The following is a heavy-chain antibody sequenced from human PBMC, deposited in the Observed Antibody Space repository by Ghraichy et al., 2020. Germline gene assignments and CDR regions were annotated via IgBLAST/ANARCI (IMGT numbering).Heavy chain of an antibody. CDR1: GFTFSNSW. D-gene: IGHD1-1*01. J-gene: IGHJ4*02. Sequence: LSLTCAASGFTFSNSWMTWVRQAPGKGLEWVANIKHDGSEKYYVDSVKGRFTISRDNAKNSLFLQMNSLRADDTAVYFYARDPGFIDDDNWTYFDYWGQGTLVAVSS. CDR3: ARDPGFIDDDNWTYFDY. CDR2: IKHDGSEK. V-gene: IGHV3-7*01.